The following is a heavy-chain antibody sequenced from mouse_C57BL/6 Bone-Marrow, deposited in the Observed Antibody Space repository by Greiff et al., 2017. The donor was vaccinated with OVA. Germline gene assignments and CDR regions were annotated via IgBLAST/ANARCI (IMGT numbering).Heavy chain of an antibody. Sequence: QVQLKQPGAELVKPGASVKLSCKASGYTFTSYWMQWVKQRPGQGLEWIGEIDPSDSYTNYNQKFKGKATLTVDTSSSTAYMQLSSRTSEDSAVYYCARPGATIDYWGQGTTLTVSS. V-gene: IGHV1-50*01. D-gene: IGHD3-1*01. CDR2: IDPSDSYT. J-gene: IGHJ2*01. CDR3: ARPGATIDY. CDR1: GYTFTSYW.